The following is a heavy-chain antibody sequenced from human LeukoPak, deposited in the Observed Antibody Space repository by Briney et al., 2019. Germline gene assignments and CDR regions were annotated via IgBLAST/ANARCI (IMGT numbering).Heavy chain of an antibody. Sequence: LGGSLRLSCAASGFTFSSYSMNWVRQAPGKGLEWVSSISSSSSSYIYYADSVKGRFTISRDNAKNSLYLQMNSLRAEDTAVYYCARDLRDEAMVRWVWGQGTLVTVSS. CDR1: GFTFSSYS. D-gene: IGHD5-18*01. CDR2: ISSSSSSYI. V-gene: IGHV3-21*01. J-gene: IGHJ4*02. CDR3: ARDLRDEAMVRWV.